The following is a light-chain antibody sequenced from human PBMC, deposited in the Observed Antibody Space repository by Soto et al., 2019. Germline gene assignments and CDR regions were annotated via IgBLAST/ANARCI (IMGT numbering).Light chain of an antibody. Sequence: DIQMTQSPSSLSASVGDRVTIPCRASQSINSYVNWYQHKVGKAPKLLIDAASSLQSGVPSRFSGSGSGTDFTLTISSLQPEDFATYYSQQSYSTPQTFGQRTKV. CDR3: QQSYSTPQT. CDR2: AAS. J-gene: IGKJ1*01. CDR1: QSINSY. V-gene: IGKV1-39*01.